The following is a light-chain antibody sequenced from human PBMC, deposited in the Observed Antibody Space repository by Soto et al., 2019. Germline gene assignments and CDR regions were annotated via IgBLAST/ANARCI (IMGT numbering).Light chain of an antibody. V-gene: IGKV3-15*01. CDR3: QQYNDRSKT. J-gene: IGKJ1*01. CDR1: LSVSSN. Sequence: EVEMTQSPGTLSVSAGESATLSCRASLSVSSNVAWYQQKPGQAPRLLIYGASTRATGIPARFSGSGSGTEFSLTISSLQSEHFAVYYCQQYNDRSKTFGQGTKVEIK. CDR2: GAS.